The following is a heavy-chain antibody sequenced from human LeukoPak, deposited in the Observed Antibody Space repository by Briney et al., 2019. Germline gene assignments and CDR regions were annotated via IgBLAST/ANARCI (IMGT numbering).Heavy chain of an antibody. CDR1: GYSFTSYW. D-gene: IGHD2-2*01. CDR2: IYPGDSDT. Sequence: GESLKISCKGSGYSFTSYWIGWVRQMPGKGLGWMGIIYPGDSDTRYSPSFQGQVTISADKSISTAYLQWSSLKASDTAMYYCARQGGGYCSSTSCQGNTVFGYWGQGTLVTVSS. V-gene: IGHV5-51*01. J-gene: IGHJ4*02. CDR3: ARQGGGYCSSTSCQGNTVFGY.